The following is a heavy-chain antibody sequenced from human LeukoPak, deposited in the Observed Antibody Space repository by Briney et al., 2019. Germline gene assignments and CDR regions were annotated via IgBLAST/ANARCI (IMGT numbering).Heavy chain of an antibody. V-gene: IGHV4-61*02. CDR3: ARERTIVVPAAIQVKYYYYYYMDV. CDR2: IYTSGST. Sequence: LTCTVXGGSXSSGSYYWSWIRQPAGKGLEWIERIYTSGSTNYNPSLKSRVTISVDKAKNQFSKKLSSVTAADTAVYYCARERTIVVPAAIQVKYYYYYYMDVWGKGTTVTVSS. D-gene: IGHD2-2*02. CDR1: GGSXSSGSYY. J-gene: IGHJ6*03.